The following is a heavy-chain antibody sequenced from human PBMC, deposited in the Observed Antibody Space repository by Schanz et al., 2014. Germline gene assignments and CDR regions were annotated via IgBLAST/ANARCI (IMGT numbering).Heavy chain of an antibody. CDR2: FDVEDGET. CDR3: TRDGEAAAGCDY. CDR1: GYTVSALA. V-gene: IGHV1-24*01. J-gene: IGHJ4*02. D-gene: IGHD6-13*01. Sequence: QLMQSGSEVKKPGASVKVSCEISGYTVSALAMHWVRQAPGKGLEWLGGFDVEDGETIYAQKFQGRVTMTEDTSTETAYMELSGLRAGDTAVYYCTRDGEAAAGCDYWGQGTLVTVSS.